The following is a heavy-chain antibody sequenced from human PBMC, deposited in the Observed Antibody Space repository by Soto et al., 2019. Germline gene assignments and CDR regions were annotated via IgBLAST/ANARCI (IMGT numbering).Heavy chain of an antibody. V-gene: IGHV3-23*01. CDR3: AKDGRILLWLIPLDY. Sequence: PGGSLRPSWAAPGFTFSSHAMSWVRQATGKGLEWVSAISGSGGSTYYADSVKGRFTISRDNSKNTLYLQMNSLRAEDTAVYYCAKDGRILLWLIPLDYWGQGTLVTV. D-gene: IGHD5-18*01. CDR1: GFTFSSHA. CDR2: ISGSGGST. J-gene: IGHJ4*02.